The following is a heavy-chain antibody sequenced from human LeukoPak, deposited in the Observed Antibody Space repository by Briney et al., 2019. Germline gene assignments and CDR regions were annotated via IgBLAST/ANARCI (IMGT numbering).Heavy chain of an antibody. J-gene: IGHJ4*02. CDR2: IKGGGGDP. CDR3: AKGGHDFNPFYW. Sequence: GGSLRLSCAASGFTFSSYWMSWVRQAPGKGLEWVSSIKGGGGDPFYADSVKGRFTISRDNSKNTLFLQLNSLRAEDTAVYYCAKGGHDFNPFYWWGQGTLVTVSP. CDR1: GFTFSSYW. D-gene: IGHD2-21*02. V-gene: IGHV3-23*01.